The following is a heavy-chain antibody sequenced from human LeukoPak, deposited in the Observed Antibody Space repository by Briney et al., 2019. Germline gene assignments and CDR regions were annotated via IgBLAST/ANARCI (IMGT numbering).Heavy chain of an antibody. CDR1: GGTFSSYA. CDR3: ARDRGRYGSGSYPLGWFDP. D-gene: IGHD3-10*01. V-gene: IGHV1-69*05. Sequence: SVKVSCKASGGTFSSYAISWVRQAPGQGLEWMGGIIPIFGTANYAQKFQGRVTMTTDTSTSTAYMELRSLRSDDTAVYYCARDRGRYGSGSYPLGWFDPWGQGTLVTVSS. J-gene: IGHJ5*02. CDR2: IIPIFGTA.